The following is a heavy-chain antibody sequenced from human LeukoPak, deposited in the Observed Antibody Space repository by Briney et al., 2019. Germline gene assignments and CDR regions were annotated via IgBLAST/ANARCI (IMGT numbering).Heavy chain of an antibody. CDR3: ARAKTGIAVAGTVNWFDP. V-gene: IGHV4-34*01. CDR2: INHSGNT. J-gene: IGHJ5*02. Sequence: PSETLSLTCAVYGGSFSGYYWSWIRQPPGKGLEWIGEINHSGNTNYNPSLKSRVTISVDTSKNQFSLKLSSVTAADTAVYYCARAKTGIAVAGTVNWFDPWGQGTLVTVSS. D-gene: IGHD6-19*01. CDR1: GGSFSGYY.